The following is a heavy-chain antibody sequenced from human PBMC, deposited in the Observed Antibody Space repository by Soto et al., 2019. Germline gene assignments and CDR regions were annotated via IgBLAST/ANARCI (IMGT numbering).Heavy chain of an antibody. J-gene: IGHJ6*02. CDR1: GYTFTSYY. CDR2: INPSGGST. Sequence: ASVKVSCKASGYTFTSYYMHWVRQAPGQGLEWMGIINPSGGSTSYAQKFQGRVTMTRDTSTSTVYMELSSLRSEDTAVYYCAIDGYSITTSGYYYFGMDVWGQGTTVTVSS. V-gene: IGHV1-46*01. D-gene: IGHD6-13*01. CDR3: AIDGYSITTSGYYYFGMDV.